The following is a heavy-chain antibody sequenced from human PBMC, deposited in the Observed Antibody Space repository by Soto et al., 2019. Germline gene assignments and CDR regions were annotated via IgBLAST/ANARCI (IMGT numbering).Heavy chain of an antibody. J-gene: IGHJ4*02. CDR3: ARGRYESYYGGNSLAYFDY. Sequence: SETLSLTCTVSGGSVSSGSYYWSWIRQPPGKGLEWIGYIYYSGSTNYNPSLKSRVTISVDTSKNQFSLKLSSVTAADTAVYYCARGRYESYYGGNSLAYFDYWGQGTLVTVSS. V-gene: IGHV4-61*01. D-gene: IGHD4-17*01. CDR1: GGSVSSGSYY. CDR2: IYYSGST.